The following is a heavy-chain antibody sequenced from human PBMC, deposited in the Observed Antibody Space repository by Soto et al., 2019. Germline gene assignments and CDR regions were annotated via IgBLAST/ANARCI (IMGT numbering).Heavy chain of an antibody. D-gene: IGHD6-13*01. Sequence: PGGALRLTCADSGFSFTSYAMNWVRQAPVKGLEWVSGISGSGGATSYADSVKGRFTISRDNSKNTLYLQMNSLRADDTAVYYCANDAIMVSSSYNYFDHWGQGTLVTVSS. J-gene: IGHJ4*02. CDR2: ISGSGGAT. CDR3: ANDAIMVSSSYNYFDH. V-gene: IGHV3-23*01. CDR1: GFSFTSYA.